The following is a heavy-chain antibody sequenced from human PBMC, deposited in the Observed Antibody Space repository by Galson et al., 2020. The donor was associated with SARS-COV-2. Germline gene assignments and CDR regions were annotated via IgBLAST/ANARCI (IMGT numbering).Heavy chain of an antibody. CDR1: GGSFSGYY. D-gene: IGHD3-10*01. CDR3: ARAPRRGVGVDY. J-gene: IGHJ4*02. CDR2: INHSGST. Sequence: SETLSLACAVYGGSFSGYYWSWIRQPPGKGLEWIGEINHSGSTNYNPSLKSRVTISVDTSKNQFSLKLSSVTAADTAVYYCARAPRRGVGVDYWGQGTLVTVSS. V-gene: IGHV4-34*01.